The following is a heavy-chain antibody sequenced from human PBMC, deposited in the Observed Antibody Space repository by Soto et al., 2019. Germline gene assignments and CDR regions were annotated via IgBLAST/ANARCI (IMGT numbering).Heavy chain of an antibody. V-gene: IGHV3-30-3*01. CDR2: ISYDGSNK. D-gene: IGHD6-13*01. J-gene: IGHJ4*02. CDR1: GFTFSSYA. CDR3: ARDILGVAAAGLDY. Sequence: GGSLRLSCAASGFTFSSYAMHWVRQAPGKGLEWVAVISYDGSNKYYADSVKGRLTISRDNSKNTLYLQMNSLRAEDTAVYYCARDILGVAAAGLDYWGQGTLVTVSS.